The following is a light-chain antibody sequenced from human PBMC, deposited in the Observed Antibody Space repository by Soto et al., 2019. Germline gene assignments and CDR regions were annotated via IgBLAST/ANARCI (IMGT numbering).Light chain of an antibody. CDR2: DVS. CDR3: CSYAGSYTWV. V-gene: IGLV2-11*01. CDR1: SRDVGGYNY. Sequence: QSALTQPRSVSGSPGQSVTIYCTGTSRDVGGYNYVSWYQQHPGKAPKLMIYDVSKRPSGVPDRFSGSKSGNTASLTISGLQAEDEADYDCCSYAGSYTWVFGGGTKLTVL. J-gene: IGLJ3*02.